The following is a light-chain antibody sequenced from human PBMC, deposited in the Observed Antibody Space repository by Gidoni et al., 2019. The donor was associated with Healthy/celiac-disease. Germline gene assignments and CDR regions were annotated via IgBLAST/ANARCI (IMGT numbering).Light chain of an antibody. CDR1: QSINNY. CDR3: QQYNNWPSCS. CDR2: GAS. V-gene: IGKV3-15*01. J-gene: IGKJ2*04. Sequence: PATLSVSPGEGATLSCRASQSINNYLAWYQQKPGQAPSLLIYGASTRATGVPARFSGSGSGTEFTLTISILQSEDFAVYYCQQYNNWPSCSFGRXTKLEI.